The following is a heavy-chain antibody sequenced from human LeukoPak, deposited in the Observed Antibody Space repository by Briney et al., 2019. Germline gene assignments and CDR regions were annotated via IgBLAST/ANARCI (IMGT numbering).Heavy chain of an antibody. CDR1: GGSISSGSYY. CDR3: ARVWYYYDSSGYFDFDY. CDR2: INHSGST. V-gene: IGHV4-39*07. J-gene: IGHJ4*02. D-gene: IGHD3-22*01. Sequence: PSETLSLTCTVSGGSISSGSYYWSWIRQPPGKGLEWIGEINHSGSTNYNPSLKSRVTISVDTSKNQFSLKLSSVTAADTAVYYCARVWYYYDSSGYFDFDYWGQGTLVTVSS.